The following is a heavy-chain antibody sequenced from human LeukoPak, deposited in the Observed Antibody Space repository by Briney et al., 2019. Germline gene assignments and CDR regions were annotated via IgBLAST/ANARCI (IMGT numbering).Heavy chain of an antibody. D-gene: IGHD4-17*01. Sequence: KPSETLSLTCTVSGGSISSSIYYWGWIRQPPGKGLEWIGSTYYSGSIYYNPSLKSRVTISVDTSKNQFSLKLSSVTAADTAVYYCAYGDYGGHWGQGTLVTVSS. J-gene: IGHJ4*02. V-gene: IGHV4-39*01. CDR1: GGSISSSIYY. CDR2: TYYSGSI. CDR3: AYGDYGGH.